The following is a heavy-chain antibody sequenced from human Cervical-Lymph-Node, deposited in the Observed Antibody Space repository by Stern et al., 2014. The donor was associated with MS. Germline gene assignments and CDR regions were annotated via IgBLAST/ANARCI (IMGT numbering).Heavy chain of an antibody. D-gene: IGHD6-13*01. J-gene: IGHJ4*02. CDR2: IWYDGSNK. V-gene: IGHV3-33*01. CDR1: GFTFSSYG. Sequence: VQLVESGGGVVQPGRSLRLSCAASGFTFSSYGMHWVRQAPGKGLEWVAVIWYDGSNKYYADSVKGRFTISRDNSKNTLYLQMNSLRAEDTAVYYCARGVSSWYEDYFDYWGQGTLVTVSS. CDR3: ARGVSSWYEDYFDY.